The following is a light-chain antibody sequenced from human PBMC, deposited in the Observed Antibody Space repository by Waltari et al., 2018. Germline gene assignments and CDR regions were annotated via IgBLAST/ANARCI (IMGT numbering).Light chain of an antibody. J-gene: IGKJ2*01. CDR3: QQGYTPPRST. CDR2: AAS. V-gene: IGKV1-39*01. Sequence: DIQMTQSPSSLSASVGDRVTITCRASQNIYNYLNWYQQKPGKAPSLLIYAASNLHTGVPSRFSGSGSGTDFTLSISSLQPEDFATYYCQQGYTPPRSTFGQGTKVEIK. CDR1: QNIYNY.